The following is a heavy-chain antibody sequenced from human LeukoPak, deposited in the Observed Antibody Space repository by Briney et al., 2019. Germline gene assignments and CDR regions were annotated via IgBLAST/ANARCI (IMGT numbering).Heavy chain of an antibody. CDR2: IKKKGDGGEI. Sequence: GGSLRPSCAASGFSVTDAWMNWVRQAPGKGLQWVGRIKKKGDGGEIDYAAPVKGRFFISRDESTNTLFVQMNGLKTEDTALYYCAFNKPSGTGFDYSGQGTLVTVSP. D-gene: IGHD6-13*01. J-gene: IGHJ4*02. CDR3: AFNKPSGTGFDY. V-gene: IGHV3-15*07. CDR1: GFSVTDAW.